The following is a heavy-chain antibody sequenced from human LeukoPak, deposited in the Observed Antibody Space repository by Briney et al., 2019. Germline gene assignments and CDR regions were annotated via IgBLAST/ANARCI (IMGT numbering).Heavy chain of an antibody. CDR3: WMGGYSYGYTTGDY. CDR2: INHSGST. D-gene: IGHD5-18*01. V-gene: IGHV4-34*03. CDR1: GGSFSGYY. J-gene: IGHJ4*02. Sequence: PSETLSLTCAVYGGSFSGYYWSWIRQPPGKGLEWIGEINHSGSTNYNPSLKSRVTISVDTSKNQFSLKLSSVTAADTAVYYCWMGGYSYGYTTGDYWGQGTLVTVSS.